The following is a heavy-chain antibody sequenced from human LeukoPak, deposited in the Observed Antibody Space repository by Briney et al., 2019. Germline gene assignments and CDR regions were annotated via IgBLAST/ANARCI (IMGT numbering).Heavy chain of an antibody. CDR1: GFSLSTSGVG. D-gene: IGHD3-3*01. CDR3: AHSPDFWSGYSYYFDY. CDR2: IYWDDDK. Sequence: SGPTLVNPTQTLTLTCTFSGFSLSTSGVGVGWIRQPPGKALEWLALIYWDDDKRYSPSLKSRLTITKDTSKNQVVLTMTNTDPVDTATYYCAHSPDFWSGYSYYFDYWGQGTLVTVSS. J-gene: IGHJ4*02. V-gene: IGHV2-5*02.